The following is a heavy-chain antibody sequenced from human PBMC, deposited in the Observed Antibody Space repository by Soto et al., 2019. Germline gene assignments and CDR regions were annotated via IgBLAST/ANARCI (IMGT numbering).Heavy chain of an antibody. D-gene: IGHD6-19*01. CDR3: ARARGSSGWERDYYYYGMDV. V-gene: IGHV1-69*02. Sequence: QVQLVQSGAEVKKPGSSVKVSCKASGGTFSSYTISWVRQAPGQGLEWMGRIIPILGIANYAQKFQGRVTMTADKSTSTAYMELSSLRSEDTAVYYCARARGSSGWERDYYYYGMDVWGQGTTVTVSS. J-gene: IGHJ6*02. CDR1: GGTFSSYT. CDR2: IIPILGIA.